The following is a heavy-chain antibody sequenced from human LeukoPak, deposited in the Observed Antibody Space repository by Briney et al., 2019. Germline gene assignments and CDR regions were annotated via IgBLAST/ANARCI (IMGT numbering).Heavy chain of an antibody. Sequence: GGSLRLSCAASGFTFSRFAMSWVRQAPGKGLEWVSGISGSGDSTYYADSVKGRFTISRDNSKNTLYLQMNGLRAEDTAVYYCATYRRGYHDSSESYYFDYWGQGTLVTVSS. V-gene: IGHV3-23*01. CDR1: GFTFSRFA. CDR2: ISGSGDST. J-gene: IGHJ4*02. CDR3: ATYRRGYHDSSESYYFDY. D-gene: IGHD3-22*01.